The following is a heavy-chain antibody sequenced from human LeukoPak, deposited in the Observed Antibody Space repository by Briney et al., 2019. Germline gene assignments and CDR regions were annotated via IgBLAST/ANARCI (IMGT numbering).Heavy chain of an antibody. J-gene: IGHJ4*02. CDR2: ISGSGGST. CDR3: AKSGSHYDFWSGYLV. Sequence: GGSLRLSCAASGFTFSNYAMNWVRQAPGKGLEWVSTISGSGGSTHYADSVKGRFTISRDNSKNTLYLQMNSLRAEDTAVYYCAKSGSHYDFWSGYLVWGQGTLVTVSS. CDR1: GFTFSNYA. D-gene: IGHD3-3*01. V-gene: IGHV3-23*01.